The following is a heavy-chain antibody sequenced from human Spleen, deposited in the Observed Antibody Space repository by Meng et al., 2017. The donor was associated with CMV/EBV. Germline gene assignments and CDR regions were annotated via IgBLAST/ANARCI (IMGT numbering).Heavy chain of an antibody. V-gene: IGHV4-34*01. CDR3: ARDFYSNYVLYYYYYGMDV. CDR1: GGSFSGYY. J-gene: IGHJ6*02. Sequence: SQTLSLTCAVYGGSFSGYYWSWIRQPPGKGLEWIGEINHSGSTNYNPSLKRRVTISVDKSKNQFSLKLSSVTAADTAVYYCARDFYSNYVLYYYYYGMDVWGQGTTVTVSS. D-gene: IGHD4-11*01. CDR2: INHSGST.